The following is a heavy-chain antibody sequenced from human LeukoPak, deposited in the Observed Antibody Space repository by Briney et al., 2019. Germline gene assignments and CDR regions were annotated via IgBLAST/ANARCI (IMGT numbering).Heavy chain of an antibody. J-gene: IGHJ6*03. Sequence: SETLSLTCTVSGYSISSGYYWGWIRQPPGKGLEWIGSIYHSGSTYYNPSLKSRVTMSVDTSKNQFSLKLSSVTAADTAVYYCARSSGPEEWDYYMDVWGKGTTVTISS. CDR2: IYHSGST. D-gene: IGHD6-19*01. CDR1: GYSISSGYY. V-gene: IGHV4-38-2*02. CDR3: ARSSGPEEWDYYMDV.